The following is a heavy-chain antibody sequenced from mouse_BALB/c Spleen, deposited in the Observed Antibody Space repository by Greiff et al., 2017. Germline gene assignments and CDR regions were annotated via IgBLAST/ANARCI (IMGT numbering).Heavy chain of an antibody. Sequence: VKLLESGPGLVAPSQSLSITCTVSGFSLTSYGVHWVRQPPGKGLEWLGVIWAGGSTNYNSALMSRLSISKDNSKGQVFLKMNSLQTDDTAMYYCARDFDTTAGGGFAYWGQGTLVTVSA. J-gene: IGHJ3*01. CDR2: IWAGGST. CDR1: GFSLTSYG. D-gene: IGHD1-2*01. V-gene: IGHV2-9*02. CDR3: ARDFDTTAGGGFAY.